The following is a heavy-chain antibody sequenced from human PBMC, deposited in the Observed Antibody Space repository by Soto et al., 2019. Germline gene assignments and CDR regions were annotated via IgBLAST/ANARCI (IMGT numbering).Heavy chain of an antibody. Sequence: GASVKVSCKASGYTFTGYYMHWVRQAPGQGPEWMGWINPNSGGTNYAQKFQGWVTMTRDTSISTAYMELSRLRSDDTAVYYCARDAIDSSGYFPAGTDAFDIWGQGTMVTVSS. CDR3: ARDAIDSSGYFPAGTDAFDI. V-gene: IGHV1-2*04. CDR2: INPNSGGT. J-gene: IGHJ3*02. CDR1: GYTFTGYY. D-gene: IGHD3-22*01.